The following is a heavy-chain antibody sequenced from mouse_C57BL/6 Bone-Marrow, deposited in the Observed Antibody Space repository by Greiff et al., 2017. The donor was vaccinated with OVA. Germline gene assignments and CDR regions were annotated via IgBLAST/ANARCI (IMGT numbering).Heavy chain of an antibody. V-gene: IGHV1-69*01. CDR1: GYTFTSYW. D-gene: IGHD1-1*01. CDR3: ARGNYCFDY. J-gene: IGHJ2*01. Sequence: VQLQQPGAELVMPGASVKLSCKASGYTFTSYWMHWVKQRPGQGLEWIGEIDPSDSYTNYNQKFKGKSTLTVDKSSSTAYMQLSSLTSEDSAVYYCARGNYCFDYWGQGTTLTVSS. CDR2: IDPSDSYT.